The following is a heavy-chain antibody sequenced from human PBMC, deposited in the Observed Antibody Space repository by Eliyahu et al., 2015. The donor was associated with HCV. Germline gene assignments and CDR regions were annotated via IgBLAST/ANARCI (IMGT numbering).Heavy chain of an antibody. J-gene: IGHJ3*02. CDR3: TTDRYYDSSNDAFDI. Sequence: EVQLVESGGGLVKPGGSLRLSCAASGFTFGNAWMSWVRQAPGKGLEWVGRIKSKTDGGTTDYAAPVKGRFTISRDDSKNTLYLQMNSLKTEDTAVYYCTTDRYYDSSNDAFDIWGQGTMVTVSS. CDR1: GFTFGNAW. D-gene: IGHD3-22*01. V-gene: IGHV3-15*01. CDR2: IKSKTDGGTT.